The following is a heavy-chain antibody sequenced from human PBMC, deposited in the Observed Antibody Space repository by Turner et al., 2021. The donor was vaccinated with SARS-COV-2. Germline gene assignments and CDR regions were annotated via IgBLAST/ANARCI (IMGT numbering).Heavy chain of an antibody. CDR2: ISYDGSNK. D-gene: IGHD3-9*01. CDR1: GFTFSSYA. Sequence: QVQLVESGGGVVQPGRSLRLSCAASGFTFSSYAMHWVRQAPGKGLEWVAVISYDGSNKYYADSVKGRFTISRENSKNTLYLQMNSLRAEDTAVYYCAKDSGILTGYGYYYYGMDVWGQGTTVTVSS. CDR3: AKDSGILTGYGYYYYGMDV. J-gene: IGHJ6*02. V-gene: IGHV3-30*04.